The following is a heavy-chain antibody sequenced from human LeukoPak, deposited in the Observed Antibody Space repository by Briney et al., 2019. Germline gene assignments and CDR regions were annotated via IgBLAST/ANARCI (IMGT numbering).Heavy chain of an antibody. V-gene: IGHV1-69*04. D-gene: IGHD3-22*01. CDR3: ASVYDYYDSSGYTRAQYYYYGMDV. Sequence: GASVKVSCKASGCTFSSYAISWVRQAPGQGLEWMGRIIPILGIANYAQKFQGRVTITADKSTSTAYMELSSLRSEDTAVYYCASVYDYYDSSGYTRAQYYYYGMDVWGQGTTVTVSS. CDR1: GCTFSSYA. CDR2: IIPILGIA. J-gene: IGHJ6*02.